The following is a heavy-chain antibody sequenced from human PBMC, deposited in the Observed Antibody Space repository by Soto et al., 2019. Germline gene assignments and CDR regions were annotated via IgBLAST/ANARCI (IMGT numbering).Heavy chain of an antibody. CDR1: GDSIGSGNYY. CDR2: IYYSGRT. J-gene: IGHJ5*01. Sequence: SETLSLTCSVSGDSIGSGNYYWSWIRQYPGKGLEWIGYIYYSGRTYYNPSLKSRVTISIDTSKHQFSLKLTSVTAADTAVYYCATYCSGGNCFDWFASWGQGILVTVSS. CDR3: ATYCSGGNCFDWFAS. D-gene: IGHD2-15*01. V-gene: IGHV4-31*03.